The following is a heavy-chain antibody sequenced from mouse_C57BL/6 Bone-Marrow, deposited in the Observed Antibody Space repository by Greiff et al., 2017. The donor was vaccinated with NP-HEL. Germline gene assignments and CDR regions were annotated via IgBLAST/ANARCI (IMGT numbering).Heavy chain of an antibody. CDR1: GYAFSSSW. CDR3: ARGYDSSHWYFDG. V-gene: IGHV1-82*01. CDR2: IYPGDGDT. D-gene: IGHD1-1*01. Sequence: QVQLQQSGPELVKPGASVKISCKASGYAFSSSWMNWVKQRPGKGLEWIGRIYPGDGDTNYNGKFKGRATLTADKSSSTAYMQLSSLTSEDSAVCVCARGYDSSHWYFDGWGTGTTVTVSS. J-gene: IGHJ1*03.